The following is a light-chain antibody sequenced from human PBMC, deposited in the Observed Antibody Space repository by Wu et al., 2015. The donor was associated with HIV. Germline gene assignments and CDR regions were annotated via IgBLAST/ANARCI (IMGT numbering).Light chain of an antibody. Sequence: EIVLTQSPGTLSLSPGEGATLSCRTSQTISSSYVAWYQQKPGQAPRLLIYATSSRATGIPDRFSGSGSRTDFTLTISSLEPEDFAVYYCQQDGGSPHTFGQGTKVEIK. CDR1: QTISSSY. CDR2: ATS. V-gene: IGKV3-20*01. J-gene: IGKJ1*01. CDR3: QQDGGSPHT.